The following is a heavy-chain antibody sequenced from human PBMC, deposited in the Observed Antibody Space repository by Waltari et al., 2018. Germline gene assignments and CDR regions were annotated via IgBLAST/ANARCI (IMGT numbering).Heavy chain of an antibody. Sequence: QVQLVQSGAAVKKPGSSVKVSCNASGGTFRSYAISWVRQAPGQGLEGMGGIIPMFGTANYAQKFQGIVTITADESTSTAYMELSSLRSEDTAVYYCASEVNYYDVWGQGTTVTVSS. CDR3: ASEVNYYDV. CDR2: IIPMFGTA. J-gene: IGHJ6*02. D-gene: IGHD3-10*01. V-gene: IGHV1-69*01. CDR1: GGTFRSYA.